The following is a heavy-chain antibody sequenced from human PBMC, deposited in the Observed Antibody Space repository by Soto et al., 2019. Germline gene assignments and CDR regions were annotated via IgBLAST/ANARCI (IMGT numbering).Heavy chain of an antibody. CDR3: ARGTREGWYFDL. CDR1: GGSFSGYY. Sequence: QVQLQQWGAGLLKPSETLSLTCAVYGGSFSGYYWSWIRQPPGKGLEWIGEINHSGSTNYNPSLKIRITISIDTSKNQFSLKLSSVTAADTAVYYCARGTREGWYFDLWGRGTLVTVSS. V-gene: IGHV4-34*01. CDR2: INHSGST. J-gene: IGHJ2*01.